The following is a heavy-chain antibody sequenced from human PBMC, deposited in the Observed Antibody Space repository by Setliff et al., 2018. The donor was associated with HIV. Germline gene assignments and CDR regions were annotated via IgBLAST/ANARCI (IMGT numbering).Heavy chain of an antibody. J-gene: IGHJ3*02. CDR1: GGSISDNKYY. CDR3: ASRVYYYDDFDI. Sequence: SETLSLTCSVSGGSISDNKYYWSWIRQPPGKGLEWTGSIYHSGKTYYNPSLKSRLTISVDTSKNQFSLNLSSVTAADTAVYYCASRVYYYDDFDIWGQGTMVTVSS. D-gene: IGHD3-10*01. CDR2: IYHSGKT. V-gene: IGHV4-39*01.